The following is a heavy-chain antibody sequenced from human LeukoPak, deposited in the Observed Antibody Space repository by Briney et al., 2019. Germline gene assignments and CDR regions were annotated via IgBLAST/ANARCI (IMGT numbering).Heavy chain of an antibody. Sequence: ASVKVSCKASGYTFTSYYMHWVRQAPGQGLEWMGGINPNSDGTSYAQKFQGRVTMTRDTSITTAYMELNRLDSDDTALYYCARRWGFSSGWYGYFDLWGRGTLVSVSS. CDR2: INPNSDGT. V-gene: IGHV1-2*02. D-gene: IGHD6-19*01. J-gene: IGHJ2*01. CDR1: GYTFTSYY. CDR3: ARRWGFSSGWYGYFDL.